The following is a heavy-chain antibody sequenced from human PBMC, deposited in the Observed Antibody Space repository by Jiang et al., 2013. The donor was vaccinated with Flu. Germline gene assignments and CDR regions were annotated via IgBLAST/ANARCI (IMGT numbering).Heavy chain of an antibody. D-gene: IGHD2-2*01. CDR1: GGTFSSYA. J-gene: IGHJ6*03. CDR3: ASGVAPGQHYYYYYMDV. Sequence: SGAEVKKPGSSVKVSCKASGGTFSSYAISWVRQAPGQGLEWMGGIIPIFGTANYAQKFQGRVTITADESTSTAYMELSSLRSEDTAVYYCASGVAPGQHYYYYYMDVWGQKGHGSPSP. CDR2: IIPIFGTA. V-gene: IGHV1-69*01.